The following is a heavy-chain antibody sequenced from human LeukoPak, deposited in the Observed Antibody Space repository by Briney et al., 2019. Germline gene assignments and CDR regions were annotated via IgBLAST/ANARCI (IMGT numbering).Heavy chain of an antibody. V-gene: IGHV3-30*18. CDR2: ISYDGSSK. Sequence: GRSLRVSCAASGFTFSSFGMHWVRQAPGKGLEWVAVISYDGSSKYYRDSVEGRFTISRDNSRSTLFLRMNSLRIEDAAVYYCAKAAGASFDHWGQGTLVTVSS. CDR3: AKAAGASFDH. J-gene: IGHJ4*02. CDR1: GFTFSSFG. D-gene: IGHD3-10*01.